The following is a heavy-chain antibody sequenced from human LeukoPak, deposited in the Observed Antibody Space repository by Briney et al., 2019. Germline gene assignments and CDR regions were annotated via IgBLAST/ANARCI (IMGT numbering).Heavy chain of an antibody. J-gene: IGHJ4*02. D-gene: IGHD3-16*01. CDR2: TRSKVYGGTT. CDR3: ARGERDFDY. CDR1: GLSFSDSA. Sequence: GGSLRLSCTFSGLSFSDSAVTWVRQAPGKGLEWIGCTRSKVYGGTTEYAASVKGRITISRDESKGIAYLQMDSLTTEDTAVYFCARGERDFDYWGQGTLVTVSS. V-gene: IGHV3-49*04.